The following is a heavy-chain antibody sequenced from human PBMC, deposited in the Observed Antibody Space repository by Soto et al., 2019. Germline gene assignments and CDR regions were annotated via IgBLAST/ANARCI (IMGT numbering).Heavy chain of an antibody. J-gene: IGHJ6*02. CDR1: GDSVSSNSAA. V-gene: IGHV6-1*01. Sequence: SQTLSLTCAISGDSVSSNSAAWNWIRQSPSRGLEWLGRTYYRSKWYNDYAVSVKSRITINPDTSKNQFSLQLNSVTPEDTAVYYCARGAGYCTNGVCYSHYYGMDVWAKGPRSPSP. CDR3: ARGAGYCTNGVCYSHYYGMDV. D-gene: IGHD2-8*01. CDR2: TYYRSKWYN.